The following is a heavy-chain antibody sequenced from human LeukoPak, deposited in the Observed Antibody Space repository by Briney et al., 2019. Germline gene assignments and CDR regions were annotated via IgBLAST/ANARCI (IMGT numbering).Heavy chain of an antibody. CDR1: GGSISSYY. Sequence: SETLSLTCTVSGGSISSYYWSWIRQPAGKGLEWIGRIYTSGSTSYNPSLKSRVTMSVDTSKNQFSLKLSSVTAADTAVYYCARTYYDFWSGYYDAFDIWGQGTMVTVSS. J-gene: IGHJ3*02. V-gene: IGHV4-4*07. D-gene: IGHD3-3*01. CDR2: IYTSGST. CDR3: ARTYYDFWSGYYDAFDI.